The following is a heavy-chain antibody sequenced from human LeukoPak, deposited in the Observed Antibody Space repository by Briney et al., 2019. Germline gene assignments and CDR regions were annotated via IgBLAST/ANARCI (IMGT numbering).Heavy chain of an antibody. J-gene: IGHJ6*02. V-gene: IGHV3-23*01. CDR2: ISGSGGIT. Sequence: GGSLRLSCAASGFTFSSYAMSWVRQAPGKGLEWVSAISGSGGITYYADSVKGRFTISRDNSKNTLYLQMNSLRAEDTAVYYCAREIVVVVAATRYYYYGMDVWGQGTTVTVPS. D-gene: IGHD2-15*01. CDR3: AREIVVVVAATRYYYYGMDV. CDR1: GFTFSSYA.